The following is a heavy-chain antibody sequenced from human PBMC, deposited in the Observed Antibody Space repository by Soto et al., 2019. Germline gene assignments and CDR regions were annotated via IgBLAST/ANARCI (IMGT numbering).Heavy chain of an antibody. J-gene: IGHJ6*02. D-gene: IGHD3-22*01. V-gene: IGHV4-4*02. CDR2: IYHRGST. CDR1: GGSISSSNW. Sequence: SETLSLTCAVSGGSISSSNWWSCVRQPTGKGLEWLGEIYHRGSTNYNPSLKSRVTTSVDKSKTQFSMKLSSVTAADTAVYYCASYYYDSSGPYYYYSYGMDVWGQGTTVTASS. CDR3: ASYYYDSSGPYYYYSYGMDV.